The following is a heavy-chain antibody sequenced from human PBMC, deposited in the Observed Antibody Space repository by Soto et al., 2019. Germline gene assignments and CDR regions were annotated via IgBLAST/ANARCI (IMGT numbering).Heavy chain of an antibody. D-gene: IGHD3-10*01. CDR3: GRATPYGLVNYIAY. CDR2: MSYDGRQI. J-gene: IGHJ4*02. V-gene: IGHV3-30*04. Sequence: QVQLVESGGGVVQPGRSLRLSCAASGFTFSVYAMHWVRQAPGNGLEWVAFMSYDGRQIYYADSVKGRFTVSRDNSKRTLYLQTRTLRPEETAVYYCGRATPYGLVNYIAYWGQGTLVSVPS. CDR1: GFTFSVYA.